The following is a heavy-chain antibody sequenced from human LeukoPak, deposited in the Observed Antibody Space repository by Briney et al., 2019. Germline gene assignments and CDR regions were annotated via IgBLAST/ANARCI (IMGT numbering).Heavy chain of an antibody. Sequence: PGGSLRLSCAASAFTFSSYEMNWVRQAPGKGLEWVSYISSSGSIIYYADSVKGRFTISRDNAKNSLYLQMDSLRTEDTAVYYCARDFGSGGYTSGWHAFDLWGRGTLVTVSS. V-gene: IGHV3-48*03. CDR1: AFTFSSYE. D-gene: IGHD6-19*01. CDR2: ISSSGSII. CDR3: ARDFGSGGYTSGWHAFDL. J-gene: IGHJ2*01.